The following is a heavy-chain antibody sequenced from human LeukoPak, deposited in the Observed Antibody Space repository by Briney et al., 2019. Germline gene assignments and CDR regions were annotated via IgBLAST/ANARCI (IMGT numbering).Heavy chain of an antibody. CDR2: INPTTGGT. CDR3: ARGLGLDY. V-gene: IGHV1-2*02. J-gene: IGHJ4*02. D-gene: IGHD4-11*01. Sequence: GASVKVSCKASGYTFTGYYIHWVRQAPGQGLEWMGWINPTTGGTNYVEKFQGRVAMTRDTAISTAYMELRSLRSDDTAVYYCARGLGLDYWGQGTLVTVSS. CDR1: GYTFTGYY.